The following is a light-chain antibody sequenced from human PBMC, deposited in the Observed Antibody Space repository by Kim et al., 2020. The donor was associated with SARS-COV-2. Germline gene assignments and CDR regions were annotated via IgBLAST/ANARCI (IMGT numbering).Light chain of an antibody. CDR1: KLGDKY. J-gene: IGLJ2*01. V-gene: IGLV3-1*01. Sequence: ELTQPPSVSVSPGQTASITCSGDKLGDKYACWYQQKPGQSPVLVIYQDSKRPSGIPERFSGSNSGNTATLTISGTQAMDEADYYCQAWDSSTAVF. CDR3: QAWDSSTAV. CDR2: QDS.